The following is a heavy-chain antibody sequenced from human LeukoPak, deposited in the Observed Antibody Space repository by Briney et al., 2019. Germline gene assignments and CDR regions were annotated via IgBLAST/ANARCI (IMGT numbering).Heavy chain of an antibody. CDR3: AKDQVRKWELIVVRPDAFDI. V-gene: IGHV3-21*04. D-gene: IGHD1-26*01. J-gene: IGHJ3*02. Sequence: PGGSLRLSCAASGFTFSSYSMNWVRQAPGKGLEWVSSISSSSSYIYYADSVKGRFTISRDNSKNTLYLQMNSLRAEDTAVYYCAKDQVRKWELIVVRPDAFDIWGQGTMVTVSS. CDR1: GFTFSSYS. CDR2: ISSSSSYI.